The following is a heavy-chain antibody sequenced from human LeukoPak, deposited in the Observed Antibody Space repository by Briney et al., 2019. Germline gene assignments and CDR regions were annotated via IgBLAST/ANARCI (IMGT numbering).Heavy chain of an antibody. D-gene: IGHD6-19*01. Sequence: GGSLRLSCAASGFTFSTYSMILVRQAPGKGLEWVSYISSSSNTIYYADSVKGRFTISRDNAKNSLYLQMNSLRDEDTALYYCARDLPPGSSGWYLGYWGQGTLVTVSS. CDR3: ARDLPPGSSGWYLGY. CDR2: ISSSSNTI. V-gene: IGHV3-48*02. CDR1: GFTFSTYS. J-gene: IGHJ4*02.